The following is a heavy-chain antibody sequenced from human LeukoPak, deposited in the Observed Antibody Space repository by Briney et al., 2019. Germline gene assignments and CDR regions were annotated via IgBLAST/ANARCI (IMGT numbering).Heavy chain of an antibody. Sequence: GSLRLSCTASGFTFITYWMSWVRQAPGKGLEWIGFVQPGGSTNYNPSLQSRVSISLDTSKNQFSLTLRSVTAADTAVYFCAREKWELLGEFSYYFDLWGKGTTVTVSS. CDR2: VQPGGST. J-gene: IGHJ6*03. CDR3: AREKWELLGEFSYYFDL. D-gene: IGHD1-7*01. CDR1: GFTFITYW. V-gene: IGHV4-59*01.